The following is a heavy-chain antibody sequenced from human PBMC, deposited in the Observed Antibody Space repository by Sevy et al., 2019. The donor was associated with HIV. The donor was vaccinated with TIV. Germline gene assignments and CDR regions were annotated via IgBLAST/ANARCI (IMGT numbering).Heavy chain of an antibody. CDR1: GSSFESFA. J-gene: IGHJ6*02. D-gene: IGHD3-10*01. CDR2: ISKSSRYI. V-gene: IGHV3-21*04. Sequence: GGSLRLSCAASGSSFESFAMNWVRQAPGKGLEWVAYISKSSRYIYYAASLKGRFTISRDNAKNSRFLEMNSLGAEDTAIYYCTGGSGIDYYEKGMDLWGQGTTVTVSS. CDR3: TGGSGIDYYEKGMDL.